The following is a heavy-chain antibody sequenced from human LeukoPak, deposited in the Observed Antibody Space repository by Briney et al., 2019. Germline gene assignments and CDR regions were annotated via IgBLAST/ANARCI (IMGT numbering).Heavy chain of an antibody. V-gene: IGHV3-23*01. D-gene: IGHD5-12*01. Sequence: GGSLRLSCAASGFTFSSHAMSWVRQAPGMGLEWVSAISSSGGSTYYADSVRGRFTISRDNSKDTLYLQMNSLRAEDTAVYYCARNENSGWGYFDYWGQGTLVTVSS. CDR2: ISSSGGST. CDR1: GFTFSSHA. CDR3: ARNENSGWGYFDY. J-gene: IGHJ4*02.